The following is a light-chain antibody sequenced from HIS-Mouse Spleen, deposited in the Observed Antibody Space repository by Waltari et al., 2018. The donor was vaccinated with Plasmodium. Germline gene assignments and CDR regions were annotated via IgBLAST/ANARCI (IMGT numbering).Light chain of an antibody. CDR3: QQYNNWSFT. J-gene: IGKJ3*01. Sequence: EIVMTQSPATLSVSQGERATLSCRASESVTSNLAWYQQKPGQAPRLLISGESTRATGIPARLSGSGSGTEFTLTISSLQSEDFAVYYCQQYNNWSFTFGPGTKVDIK. CDR1: ESVTSN. V-gene: IGKV3-15*01. CDR2: GES.